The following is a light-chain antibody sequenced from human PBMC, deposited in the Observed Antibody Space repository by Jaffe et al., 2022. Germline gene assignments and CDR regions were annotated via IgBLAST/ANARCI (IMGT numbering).Light chain of an antibody. CDR3: SSYTSSGTYVV. Sequence: QSALTQPASVSGSPGQSITISCTGTSSDVGGYNYVSWYQQHPGKVPKLIIYDVSNRPSGVSNRFSGSKSGNTASLTISGLQAEDEADYYCSSYTSSGTYVVFGGGTKLTVL. J-gene: IGLJ2*01. V-gene: IGLV2-14*03. CDR2: DVS. CDR1: SSDVGGYNY.